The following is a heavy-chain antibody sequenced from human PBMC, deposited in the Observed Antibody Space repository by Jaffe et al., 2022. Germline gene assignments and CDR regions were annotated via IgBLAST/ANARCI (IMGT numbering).Heavy chain of an antibody. Sequence: QVQLQESGPGLVKPSETLSLTCAVSGYSISSGYYWGWIRQPPGKGLEWIGSIYHSGSTYYNPSLKSRVTISVDTSKNQFSLKLSSVTAADTAVYYCARERLPELRYFDWSQILGFFDYWGQGTLVTVSS. CDR2: IYHSGST. CDR1: GYSISSGYY. J-gene: IGHJ4*02. CDR3: ARERLPELRYFDWSQILGFFDY. V-gene: IGHV4-38-2*02. D-gene: IGHD3-9*01.